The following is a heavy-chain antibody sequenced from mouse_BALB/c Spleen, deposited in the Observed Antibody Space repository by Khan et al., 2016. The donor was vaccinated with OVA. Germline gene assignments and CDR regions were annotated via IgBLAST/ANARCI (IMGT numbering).Heavy chain of an antibody. CDR1: GYSITSDYA. V-gene: IGHV3-2*02. CDR2: ISYSGRT. CDR3: ARSVTITTVVATDFDY. Sequence: VQLQQPGPGLVKPSQSPSLTCTVTGYSITSDYAWNWIRQFPGNKLEWMGYISYSGRTSYNPSLKSRISITRDTSKNQFFLQLNSVTTEDTATYYCARSVTITTVVATDFDYWGQGTTLTVSS. J-gene: IGHJ2*01. D-gene: IGHD1-1*01.